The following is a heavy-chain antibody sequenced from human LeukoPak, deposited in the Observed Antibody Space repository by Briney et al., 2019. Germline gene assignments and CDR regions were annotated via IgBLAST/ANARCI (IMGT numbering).Heavy chain of an antibody. V-gene: IGHV4-59*01. CDR1: GGSFSGYY. CDR3: ASFAIGGSGSYFSFDY. CDR2: IYYSGST. J-gene: IGHJ4*02. Sequence: SETLSLTCAVYGGSFSGYYWSWIRQPPGKGLEWIGYIYYSGSTNYNPSLKSRVTISVDTSKNQFSLKLSSVTAADTAVYYCASFAIGGSGSYFSFDYWGQGTLVTVSS. D-gene: IGHD3-10*01.